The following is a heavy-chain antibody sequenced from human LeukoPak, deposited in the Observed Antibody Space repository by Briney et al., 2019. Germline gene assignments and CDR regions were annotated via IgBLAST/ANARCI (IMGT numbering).Heavy chain of an antibody. CDR1: GGSISSYY. CDR3: ARDGPDILNGDDAFDI. D-gene: IGHD3-9*01. J-gene: IGHJ3*02. V-gene: IGHV4-59*12. Sequence: PSETLSLTCTVSGGSISSYYWSWIRQPPGKGLEWIGYIYYSGSTYYNPSLKSRVTISVDTSKNQFSLKLSSVTAADTAVYYCARDGPDILNGDDAFDIWGQGTMVTVSS. CDR2: IYYSGST.